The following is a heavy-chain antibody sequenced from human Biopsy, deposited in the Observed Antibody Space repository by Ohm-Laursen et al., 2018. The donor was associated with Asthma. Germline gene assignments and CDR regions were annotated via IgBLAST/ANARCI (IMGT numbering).Heavy chain of an antibody. CDR1: GFAVSRDY. CDR2: IYSGGTS. V-gene: IGHV3-53*01. CDR3: ARGDSSNWSHYYFDY. J-gene: IGHJ4*02. Sequence: GSLRLSCVAPGFAVSRDYMFWVRQAPGKGLEWVSVIYSGGTSHTADSVRGRFTISRDYSKNTLYLQMHSLRAEDTAVYYCARGDSSNWSHYYFDYWGQGTLVTVSS. D-gene: IGHD3-22*01.